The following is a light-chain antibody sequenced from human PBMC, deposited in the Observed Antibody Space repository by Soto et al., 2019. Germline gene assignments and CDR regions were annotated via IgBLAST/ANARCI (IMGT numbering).Light chain of an antibody. CDR2: GAS. Sequence: EIVLTQSPVTLSLSPGERATLSCRASQSVSSSYLAWYQQKPGQAPRLLIYGASSRATGIPDRFSGSGSGTDFTLTISRLEPEDFAVYFCQHYGSSPWTFGQGTKVDI. J-gene: IGKJ1*01. CDR3: QHYGSSPWT. CDR1: QSVSSSY. V-gene: IGKV3-20*01.